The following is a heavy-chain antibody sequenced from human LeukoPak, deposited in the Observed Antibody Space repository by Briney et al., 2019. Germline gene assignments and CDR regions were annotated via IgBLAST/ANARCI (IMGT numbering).Heavy chain of an antibody. Sequence: GGSLRLSCAASNFTFSNAWMNWVRQAPGKGLEWVGRIKTVTDGGTTDYAAPVKGRFIISRDDSKNTLFLQMNSLKTEDTAVYYCSADPWHGMDVWGQGTTVTVSS. CDR2: IKTVTDGGTT. CDR1: NFTFSNAW. CDR3: SADPWHGMDV. V-gene: IGHV3-15*07. J-gene: IGHJ6*02. D-gene: IGHD5-24*01.